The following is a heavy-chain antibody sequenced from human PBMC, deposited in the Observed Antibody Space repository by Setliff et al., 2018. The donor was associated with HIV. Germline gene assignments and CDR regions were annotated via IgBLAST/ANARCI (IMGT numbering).Heavy chain of an antibody. D-gene: IGHD1-20*01. J-gene: IGHJ4*02. CDR1: GFTFSNYA. Sequence: LRLSCAASGFTFSNYAMSWVRQAPGEGLEWVSYISSSGTTIYYADSVKGRFTISRDNAKNSLYLQINSLRAEDTAVYYCASAVGGNWKYYFDYWGQGTLVTVSS. CDR3: ASAVGGNWKYYFDY. CDR2: ISSSGTTI. V-gene: IGHV3-11*04.